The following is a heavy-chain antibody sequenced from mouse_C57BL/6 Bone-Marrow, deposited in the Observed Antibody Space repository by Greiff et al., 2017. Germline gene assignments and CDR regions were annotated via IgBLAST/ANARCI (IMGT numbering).Heavy chain of an antibody. CDR3: TLHYYGSSSAWFAY. D-gene: IGHD1-1*01. Sequence: VQLQQSGAELVRPGASVKLSCTASGFNIKDDYMHWVKQRPEQGLEWIGWIDPENGDPAYDSTFQGKATITADTSSNTAYLQLISLTSEDTAVYYCTLHYYGSSSAWFAYWGKGTLVTVSA. J-gene: IGHJ3*01. V-gene: IGHV14-4*01. CDR2: IDPENGDP. CDR1: GFNIKDDY.